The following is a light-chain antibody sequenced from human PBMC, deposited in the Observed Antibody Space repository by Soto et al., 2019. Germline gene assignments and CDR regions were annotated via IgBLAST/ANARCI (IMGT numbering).Light chain of an antibody. CDR2: GAS. V-gene: IGKV3-20*01. CDR3: QQHGTSQIT. J-gene: IGKJ5*01. Sequence: EIVLTQSPGTLSSSPVERATLSCSASQSVSSSHLAWYQQKTGQAPRLLIYGASSRATGIPARFSGSGSGTDFTLTISRLQPEDVAVYDGQQHGTSQITFGQGTRLEIK. CDR1: QSVSSSH.